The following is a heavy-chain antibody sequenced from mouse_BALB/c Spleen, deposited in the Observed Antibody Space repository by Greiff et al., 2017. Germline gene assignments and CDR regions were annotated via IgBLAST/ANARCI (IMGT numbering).Heavy chain of an antibody. CDR3: ARGLLEGYYAMDY. CDR1: GFSLTSYG. CDR2: IWAGGST. V-gene: IGHV2-9*02. D-gene: IGHD2-14*01. J-gene: IGHJ4*01. Sequence: VMLVESGPGLVAPSQSLSITCTVSGFSLTSYGVHWVRQPPGKGLEWLGVIWAGGSTNYNSALMSRLSISKDNSKSQVFLKMNSLQTDDTAMYYCARGLLEGYYAMDYWGQGTSVTVSS.